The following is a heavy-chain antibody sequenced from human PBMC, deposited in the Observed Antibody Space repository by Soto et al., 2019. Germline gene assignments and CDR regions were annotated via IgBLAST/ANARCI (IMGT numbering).Heavy chain of an antibody. CDR1: GYSFTSYW. V-gene: IGHV5-51*01. J-gene: IGHJ4*02. CDR3: ARRYYYDSTTYSPFDH. CDR2: ICPGDSDT. Sequence: GESLKISCKGSGYSFTSYWIGWVRQMPGKGLEWMGIICPGDSDTRYSPSFQGQVTISADKSISTAYLQWSSLKASDTAMYYCARRYYYDSTTYSPFDHWGQGTLVTVSS. D-gene: IGHD3-22*01.